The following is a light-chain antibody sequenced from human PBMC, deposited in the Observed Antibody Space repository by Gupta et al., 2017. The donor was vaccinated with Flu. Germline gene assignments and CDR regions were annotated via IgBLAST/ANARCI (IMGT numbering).Light chain of an antibody. Sequence: DVVMTQSPLSLPVTLGQPASISCRSSQSLVYSDGNTYLHWFQQRPGQSPRLLIYQVSNRECGVPYRFSGSGSGTDFTLNISRVEAEDFGVYYCLQDYSWPCAFGQGTKVEIK. J-gene: IGKJ2*02. CDR3: LQDYSWPCA. V-gene: IGKV2-30*01. CDR2: QVS. CDR1: QSLVYSDGNTY.